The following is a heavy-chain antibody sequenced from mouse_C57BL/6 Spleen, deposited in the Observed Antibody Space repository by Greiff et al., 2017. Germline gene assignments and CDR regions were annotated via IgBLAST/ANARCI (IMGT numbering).Heavy chain of an antibody. CDR3: ARTRTVGARYFDY. Sequence: VQLQQSGAELVRPGTSVKVSCKASGYAFTNYLIEWVKQRPGQGLEWIGVINPGSGGTNYNEKFKGKATLTADKSSSTAYMQHSSLTSEDSAVYCCARTRTVGARYFDYWGQGTTLTVSS. CDR2: INPGSGGT. D-gene: IGHD1-1*01. V-gene: IGHV1-54*01. J-gene: IGHJ2*01. CDR1: GYAFTNYL.